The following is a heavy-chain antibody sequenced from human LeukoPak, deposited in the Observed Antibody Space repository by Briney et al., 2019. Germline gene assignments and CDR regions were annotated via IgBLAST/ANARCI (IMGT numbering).Heavy chain of an antibody. CDR1: GFTFSSYW. V-gene: IGHV3-74*01. Sequence: PGGSLRLSCAASGFTFSSYWMSWVRQAPGKGLVWVSRINSDGSTTTYADSVKGRFTISRDNAKNRLYLQMNSLRAEDTAVYYCARGYGWYRVDYWGQGTLVTVSS. D-gene: IGHD6-19*01. CDR2: INSDGSTT. J-gene: IGHJ4*02. CDR3: ARGYGWYRVDY.